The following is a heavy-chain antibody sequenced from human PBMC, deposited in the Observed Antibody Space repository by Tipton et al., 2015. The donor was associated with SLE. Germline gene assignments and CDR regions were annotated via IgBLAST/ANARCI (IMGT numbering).Heavy chain of an antibody. CDR3: ATELFRGYTSGWGPDY. D-gene: IGHD6-19*01. Sequence: TLSLTCTVSGGSISSGGNNWNWIRQHPGKGLEWIGYIYYSGSTFYNPSLKSRVTISVDTSKNQFSLKLDSVTAADTAVYYCATELFRGYTSGWGPDYWGQGTLVTVSS. V-gene: IGHV4-31*03. J-gene: IGHJ4*02. CDR2: IYYSGST. CDR1: GGSISSGGNN.